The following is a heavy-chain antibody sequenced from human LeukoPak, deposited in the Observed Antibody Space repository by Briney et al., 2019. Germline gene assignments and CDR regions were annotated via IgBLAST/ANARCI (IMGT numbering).Heavy chain of an antibody. Sequence: ASVKVSCKASGYTFTSYGISWVRQAPGQGLEWMGWISAYNGNTNYAQKLQGRVTMTTDTSTSTAYMELRSLRSDDTAVYYCARRHSSGWFSTDYYYYMDVWGKGTTVTVSS. V-gene: IGHV1-18*01. D-gene: IGHD6-19*01. CDR2: ISAYNGNT. J-gene: IGHJ6*03. CDR3: ARRHSSGWFSTDYYYYMDV. CDR1: GYTFTSYG.